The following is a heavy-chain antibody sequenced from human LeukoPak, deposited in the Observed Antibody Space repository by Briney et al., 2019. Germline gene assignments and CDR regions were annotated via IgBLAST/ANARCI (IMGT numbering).Heavy chain of an antibody. CDR1: GGTFSSYA. Sequence: SVKVSCKASGGTFSSYAISWVRQAPGQGLEWMGRIIPIFGTANYAQKFQGRVTITTDESTSTADMELSSLRSEDTAVYYCASRSFSGGSGSYNLRDYWGQGTLVTVSS. CDR2: IIPIFGTA. J-gene: IGHJ4*02. CDR3: ASRSFSGGSGSYNLRDY. D-gene: IGHD3-10*01. V-gene: IGHV1-69*05.